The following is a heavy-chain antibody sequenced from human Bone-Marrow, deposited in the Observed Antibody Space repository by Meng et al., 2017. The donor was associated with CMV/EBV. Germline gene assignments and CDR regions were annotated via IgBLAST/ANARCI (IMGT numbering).Heavy chain of an antibody. D-gene: IGHD6-13*01. CDR2: IYPGDSDT. Sequence: KVSCKGSGYSFTSYWIGWVRQMPGKGLEWMGIIYPGDSDTRYSPSFQGQVTLSADKSISTAYLQWSSLKASATAMYYCATGLGYSSSAFDYWGQGTLVTVSS. V-gene: IGHV5-51*01. CDR3: ATGLGYSSSAFDY. J-gene: IGHJ4*02. CDR1: GYSFTSYW.